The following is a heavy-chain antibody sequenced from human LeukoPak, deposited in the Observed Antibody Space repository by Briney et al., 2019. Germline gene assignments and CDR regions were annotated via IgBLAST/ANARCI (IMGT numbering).Heavy chain of an antibody. D-gene: IGHD4-11*01. J-gene: IGHJ6*03. Sequence: GGSLRLSCEASGFTFSSYALTWVRQPPGKGLEWVSAISGSGGSTYYADSVRGRFTSSRDNSKNTLYLQMHSLRAEDTAVYYCASSNGAPTDTHYYYMNVWGKGTTVTVSS. CDR2: ISGSGGST. V-gene: IGHV3-23*01. CDR1: GFTFSSYA. CDR3: ASSNGAPTDTHYYYMNV.